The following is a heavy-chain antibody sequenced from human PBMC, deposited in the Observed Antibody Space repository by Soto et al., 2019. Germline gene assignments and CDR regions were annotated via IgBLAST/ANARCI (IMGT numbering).Heavy chain of an antibody. J-gene: IGHJ4*02. D-gene: IGHD6-6*01. V-gene: IGHV3-49*04. CDR2: IRSKAYGGTT. CDR1: GFTFGNYA. CDR3: TRGKRIDGAARRFDY. Sequence: GGSLRLSCTASGFTFGNYAMSWVRQAPGKGLEWVGFIRSKAYGGTTEYAASVKGRFTISRDDSKSIAYLQMNSLKTEDTAVYYCTRGKRIDGAARRFDYWGQGTLVTVSS.